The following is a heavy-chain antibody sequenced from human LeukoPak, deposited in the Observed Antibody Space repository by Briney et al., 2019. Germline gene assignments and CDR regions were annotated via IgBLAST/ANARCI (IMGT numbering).Heavy chain of an antibody. Sequence: GGSLRLSCAASGFTFSSYSMNWVRQAPGKGLEWVSSISSSSSYIYYADSMKGRFTISRDNAKKSLYLQMNSLRAEDTALYYCARDPRYGVGYMDVWGKGTTVTVSS. CDR3: ARDPRYGVGYMDV. CDR2: ISSSSSYI. V-gene: IGHV3-21*04. CDR1: GFTFSSYS. J-gene: IGHJ6*03. D-gene: IGHD4-17*01.